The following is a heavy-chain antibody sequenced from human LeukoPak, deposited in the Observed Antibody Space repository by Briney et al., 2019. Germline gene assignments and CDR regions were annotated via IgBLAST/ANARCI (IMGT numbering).Heavy chain of an antibody. CDR1: GYSFSTYW. Sequence: GESLKISCKGFGYSFSTYWIGWVRQMPGKGLEWMAIIYPGDSDTRYSPSFQGQVTISADKSISTAYLQWSSLKASDTAMYYCARRRDGYNPYYFDYWGQGTLVTVSS. V-gene: IGHV5-51*01. J-gene: IGHJ4*02. D-gene: IGHD5-24*01. CDR2: IYPGDSDT. CDR3: ARRRDGYNPYYFDY.